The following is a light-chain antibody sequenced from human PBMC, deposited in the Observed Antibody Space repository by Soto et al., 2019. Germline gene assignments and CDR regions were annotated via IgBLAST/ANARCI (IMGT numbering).Light chain of an antibody. J-gene: IGKJ4*01. V-gene: IGKV1-9*01. CDR2: AAS. Sequence: DFQMTQSPSSLSASVGDRVTITCRASQGISSYLAWYQQKPGKAPKLLIYAASTLQSGVPSRFSGSGSGTEFTLTISSLQPEDFATYYCQQLNSYPPLTFGGGTKVDIK. CDR1: QGISSY. CDR3: QQLNSYPPLT.